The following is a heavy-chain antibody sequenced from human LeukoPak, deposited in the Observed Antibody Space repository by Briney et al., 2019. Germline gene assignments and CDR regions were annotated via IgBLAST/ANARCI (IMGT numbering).Heavy chain of an antibody. CDR2: ISGSGGST. Sequence: PGGSLRLSCAASGFTFSSYAMSWVRQAPGKGLEWVSAISGSGGSTYYADSVKGRFTISRDNSKNTLYLQMNSLRAEDTAVYYCAKDRENSSSWDGYFDYWGQGTLVTVSS. J-gene: IGHJ4*02. V-gene: IGHV3-23*01. D-gene: IGHD6-6*01. CDR3: AKDRENSSSWDGYFDY. CDR1: GFTFSSYA.